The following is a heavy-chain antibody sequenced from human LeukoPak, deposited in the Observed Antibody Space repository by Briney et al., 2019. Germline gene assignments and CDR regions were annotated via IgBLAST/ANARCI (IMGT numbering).Heavy chain of an antibody. CDR2: IGGLGEST. D-gene: IGHD1-26*01. Sequence: PGGSLRLSCEASGFTFSRFAMTWVRQAPGKGLEWVSTIGGLGESTYYADSVKGRFTISRDNSKNTLYLQMNSLRAEDTAVYYCAFEVGSGAFDIWGQGTMVTVSS. J-gene: IGHJ3*02. V-gene: IGHV3-23*01. CDR3: AFEVGSGAFDI. CDR1: GFTFSRFA.